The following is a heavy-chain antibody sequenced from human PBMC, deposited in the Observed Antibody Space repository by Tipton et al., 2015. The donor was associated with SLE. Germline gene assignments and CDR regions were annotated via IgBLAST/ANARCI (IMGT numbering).Heavy chain of an antibody. Sequence: SLRLSCTASGFTFSNSGMHWVRQIPGKGLEWVAILWYDGSKKYYADSVKGRFTISRDNSKNTLYLQMNSLRAEDTAVYYCARRGLTFNYYYYMDVWGKGTTVTVSS. CDR3: ARRGLTFNYYYYMDV. CDR2: LWYDGSKK. V-gene: IGHV3-33*01. CDR1: GFTFSNSG. J-gene: IGHJ6*03. D-gene: IGHD1-20*01.